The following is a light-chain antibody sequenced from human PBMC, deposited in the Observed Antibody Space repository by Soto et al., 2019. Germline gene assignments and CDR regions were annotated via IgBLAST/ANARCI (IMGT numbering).Light chain of an antibody. CDR2: AAS. CDR3: QQLNSYQIT. CDR1: QGISSY. J-gene: IGKJ5*01. Sequence: AIRMTQSPSSLSATTGDRVTITCRASQGISSYLAWYQQKQGKAPKLLIYAASTLQSGVPPRFSGSGSGTDLTITISSLQPEDFETYYCQQLNSYQITFGQGTRLEIK. V-gene: IGKV1-8*01.